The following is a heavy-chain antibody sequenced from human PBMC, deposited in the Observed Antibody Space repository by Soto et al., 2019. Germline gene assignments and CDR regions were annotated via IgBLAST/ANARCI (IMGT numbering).Heavy chain of an antibody. V-gene: IGHV3-23*01. CDR2: ISGSGGST. J-gene: IGHJ2*01. D-gene: IGHD5-12*01. CDR3: AKHAVQEWLRFGYFDL. CDR1: GFTFSSYA. Sequence: EVQLLESGGGLVQPGGSLRLSCAASGFTFSSYAMSWVRQAPGKGLEWVSAISGSGGSTYYADSVKGRFTISSDNSKNTLYLQMNSLIAEDTAVYYCAKHAVQEWLRFGYFDLWGRGTLVTVSS.